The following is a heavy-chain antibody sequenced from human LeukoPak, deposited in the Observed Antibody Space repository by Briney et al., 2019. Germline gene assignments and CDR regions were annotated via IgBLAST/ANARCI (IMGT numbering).Heavy chain of an antibody. Sequence: SVKVSCKASGGTFSSYAISWVRQAPGQGLEWMGGIIPIFGTANYAQKFQGRVTITADESTSTAYMEPSSLRSEDTAVYYCARDANPFTMIRGVFDYWGQGTLVTVSA. D-gene: IGHD3-10*01. V-gene: IGHV1-69*01. CDR3: ARDANPFTMIRGVFDY. CDR2: IIPIFGTA. CDR1: GGTFSSYA. J-gene: IGHJ4*02.